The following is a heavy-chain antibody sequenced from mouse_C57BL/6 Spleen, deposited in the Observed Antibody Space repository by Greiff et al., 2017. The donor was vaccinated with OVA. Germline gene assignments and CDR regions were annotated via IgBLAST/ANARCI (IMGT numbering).Heavy chain of an antibody. CDR1: GYTFTDYY. D-gene: IGHD2-3*01. V-gene: IGHV1-76*01. CDR2: IYPGSGNT. CDR3: ARGGLLDY. J-gene: IGHJ2*01. Sequence: VQLQQSGAELVRPGASVKLSCKASGYTFTDYYINWVKQRPGQGLEWIARIYPGSGNTYYNEKFKGKATLTAEKSSSTAYMQLSSLTSEDSAVYFCARGGLLDYWGQGTTLTVSS.